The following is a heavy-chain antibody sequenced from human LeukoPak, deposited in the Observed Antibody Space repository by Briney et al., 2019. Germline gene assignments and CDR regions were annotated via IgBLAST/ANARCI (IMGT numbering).Heavy chain of an antibody. CDR3: ARDNDYGDYARGY. D-gene: IGHD4-17*01. CDR2: ISSYNGNT. CDR1: GYTFTSYD. Sequence: ASVKVSCKASGYTFTSYDINWVRQATGQGLEWMGWISSYNGNTNYAQKLQGRVTMTTDTSTSTAYMELRSLRSDDTAVYYCARDNDYGDYARGYWGQGTLVTVSS. J-gene: IGHJ4*02. V-gene: IGHV1-18*01.